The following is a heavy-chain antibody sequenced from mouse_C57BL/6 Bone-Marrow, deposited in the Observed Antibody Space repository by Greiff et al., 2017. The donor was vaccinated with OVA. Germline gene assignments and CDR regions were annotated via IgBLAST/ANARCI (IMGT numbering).Heavy chain of an antibody. CDR3: ATRGHYYGSSYAMDY. CDR1: GYTFTSYW. D-gene: IGHD1-1*01. Sequence: QVQLKQPGAELVKPGASVKMSCKASGYTFTSYWITWVKQRPGQGLEWIGDIYPGSVSTNYNEKFKSKATLTVDTSSSTAYMQLSSLTSEDSAVYYCATRGHYYGSSYAMDYWGQGTSVTVSS. CDR2: IYPGSVST. V-gene: IGHV1-55*01. J-gene: IGHJ4*01.